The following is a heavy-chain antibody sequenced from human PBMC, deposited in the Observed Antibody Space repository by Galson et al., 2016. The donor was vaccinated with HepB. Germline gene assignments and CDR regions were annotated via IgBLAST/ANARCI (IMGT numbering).Heavy chain of an antibody. V-gene: IGHV3-21*01. D-gene: IGHD6-6*01. J-gene: IGHJ4*02. Sequence: SLRLSCAASGFPFSTYTMNWVRQAPGKGLEWLSSITPSSSYIFYADSVKGRFTISRDNANNSLFLQVTRLRAEDTAIYYFARERLDYTSTSGIDYWGQGTLVTVSS. CDR3: ARERLDYTSTSGIDY. CDR2: ITPSSSYI. CDR1: GFPFSTYT.